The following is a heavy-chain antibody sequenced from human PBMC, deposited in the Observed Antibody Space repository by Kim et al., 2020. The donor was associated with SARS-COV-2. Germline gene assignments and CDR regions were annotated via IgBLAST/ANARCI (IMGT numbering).Heavy chain of an antibody. D-gene: IGHD3-22*01. V-gene: IGHV3-21*01. J-gene: IGHJ4*02. CDR3: ARCPPSYYDPQYYFDY. Sequence: VKGRFTISRDNAKNSLSLQMNSLRAEDTAVYYCARCPPSYYDPQYYFDYWGQGTLVTVSS.